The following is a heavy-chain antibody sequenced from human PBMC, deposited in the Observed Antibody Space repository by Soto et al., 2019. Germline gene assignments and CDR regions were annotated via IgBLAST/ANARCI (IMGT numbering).Heavy chain of an antibody. J-gene: IGHJ4*02. V-gene: IGHV3-23*01. Sequence: HPGGSLRLSCAASGFTFSNYAMTWVRQGPGKGLEWVSGISGSGGRSYYADSVKGRFTISRDNSKSTLYLQMNSLRAEDTAVYYCAKAYFVWSSEQPYYFDYWGQGT. CDR3: AKAYFVWSSEQPYYFDY. CDR2: ISGSGGRS. CDR1: GFTFSNYA. D-gene: IGHD3-16*01.